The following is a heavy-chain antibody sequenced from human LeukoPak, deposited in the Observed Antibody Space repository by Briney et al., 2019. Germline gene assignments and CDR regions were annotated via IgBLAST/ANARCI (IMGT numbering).Heavy chain of an antibody. CDR2: IWYDGSNK. CDR1: GFTFSSYG. V-gene: IGHV3-33*01. CDR3: AREGAVGATIRLWDY. J-gene: IGHJ4*02. D-gene: IGHD1-26*01. Sequence: GGSLRLSCAASGFTFSSYGMHWVRQAPGKGLEWVAVIWYDGSNKYYADSVKGRFTISRDNSKNTLYLQMNSLRAEDTAVYYCAREGAVGATIRLWDYWGQGTLVTVSS.